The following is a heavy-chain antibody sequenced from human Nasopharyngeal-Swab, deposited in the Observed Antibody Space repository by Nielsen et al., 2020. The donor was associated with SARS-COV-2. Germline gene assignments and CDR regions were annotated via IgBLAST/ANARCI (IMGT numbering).Heavy chain of an antibody. Sequence: WVRQAPGQGLEWMGWISAHNGNTNYAQKLQGRVTMTTDTSTSTAYMELRSLRSDDTAVYYCARDTPYYYDSSGYPYWGQGTLVTVSS. CDR3: ARDTPYYYDSSGYPY. D-gene: IGHD3-22*01. J-gene: IGHJ4*02. CDR2: ISAHNGNT. V-gene: IGHV1-18*01.